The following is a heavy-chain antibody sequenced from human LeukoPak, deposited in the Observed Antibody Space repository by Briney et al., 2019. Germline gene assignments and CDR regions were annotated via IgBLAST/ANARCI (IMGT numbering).Heavy chain of an antibody. V-gene: IGHV4-61*02. CDR2: IYASGRT. CDR1: GGSININTYF. CDR3: ARYVDPYDISPHAFDI. Sequence: PSETLSLTCTVSGGSININTYFWNWIRPPAGKRLEWIGRIYASGRTDYTPSLTSRLSMSINTSSNQISLTLTSVTAADTAVYYCARYVDPYDISPHAFDIWGQGTVVTVSP. J-gene: IGHJ3*02. D-gene: IGHD3-22*01.